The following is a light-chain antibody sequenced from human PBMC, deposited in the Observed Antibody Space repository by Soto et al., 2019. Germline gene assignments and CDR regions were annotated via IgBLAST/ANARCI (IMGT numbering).Light chain of an antibody. CDR2: LGS. CDR1: QSLLHSNAYNY. Sequence: DIVMTQSPLSLPVTPGEPASISCRASQSLLHSNAYNYLDWYLQKPGQSPQLLIYLGSSRASGVPDRFSGSGSGTDFTLTISRVEAEDVGFYYCMQALQAPLTFGQGTKGDIK. J-gene: IGKJ1*01. V-gene: IGKV2-28*01. CDR3: MQALQAPLT.